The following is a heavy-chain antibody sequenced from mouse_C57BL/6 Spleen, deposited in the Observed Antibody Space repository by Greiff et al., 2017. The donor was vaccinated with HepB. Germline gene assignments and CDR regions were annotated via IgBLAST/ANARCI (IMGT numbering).Heavy chain of an antibody. CDR1: GFTFSDYY. D-gene: IGHD1-1*01. V-gene: IGHV5-16*01. J-gene: IGHJ2*01. CDR2: INYDGSST. Sequence: EVKLVESEGGLVQPGSSMKLSCTASGFTFSDYYMAWVRQVPEKGLEWVANINYDGSSTYYLDSLKSRFIISRDNAKNILYLQMSSLTSEDTATYYCARDPYYYGSSYFDYWGQGTTLTVSS. CDR3: ARDPYYYGSSYFDY.